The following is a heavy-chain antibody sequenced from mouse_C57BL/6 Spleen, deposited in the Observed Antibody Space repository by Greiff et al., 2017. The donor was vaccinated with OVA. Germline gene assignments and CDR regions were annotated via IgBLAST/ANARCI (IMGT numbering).Heavy chain of an antibody. V-gene: IGHV2-9-1*01. Sequence: QVQLKESGPGLVAPSQSLSITCTVSGFSLTSYAISWVRQPPGKGLEWLGVIWPGGGTNYNSAPKSRLSISKDNSKSQVFLKMNSLQTDDTAKYYCARIPYDLHAMDYWGQGTSVTVSS. CDR1: GFSLTSYA. CDR2: IWPGGGT. D-gene: IGHD2-3*01. J-gene: IGHJ4*01. CDR3: ARIPYDLHAMDY.